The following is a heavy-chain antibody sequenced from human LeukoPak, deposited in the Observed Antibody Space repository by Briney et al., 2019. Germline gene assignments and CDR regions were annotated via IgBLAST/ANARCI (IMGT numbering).Heavy chain of an antibody. J-gene: IGHJ4*02. Sequence: PGGSLRLSCAASGFTFSSYSMNWVRQAPGKGLEWVSSISSSSSYIYYADSVKGRFTISRDNAKNSLYLQMNSLRAGDTAVYYCARDGRYSSSWYPFDYWGQGTLVTVSS. D-gene: IGHD6-13*01. CDR2: ISSSSSYI. CDR3: ARDGRYSSSWYPFDY. CDR1: GFTFSSYS. V-gene: IGHV3-21*01.